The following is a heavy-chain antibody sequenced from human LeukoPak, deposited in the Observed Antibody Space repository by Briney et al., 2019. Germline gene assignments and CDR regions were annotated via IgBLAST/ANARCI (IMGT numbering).Heavy chain of an antibody. CDR2: IFYTGNT. CDR3: ARQSSGYYYGWFDP. CDR1: GGSILDSTYY. V-gene: IGHV4-39*01. Sequence: SETLSLTCTVSGGSILDSTYYWAWIRQPPGKGLEWIATIFYTGNTHYNPSLKSRVTMSVDTVKNQFALNLNSVTAADTAVYYCARQSSGYYYGWFDPWGQGTLVTVSS. D-gene: IGHD3-22*01. J-gene: IGHJ5*02.